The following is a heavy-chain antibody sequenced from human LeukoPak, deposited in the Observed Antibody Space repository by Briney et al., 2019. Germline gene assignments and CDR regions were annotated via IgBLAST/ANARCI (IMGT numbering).Heavy chain of an antibody. CDR2: ISYDGSNK. CDR3: ARGAYCSGSRCPGAFDI. J-gene: IGHJ3*02. CDR1: GFTFSSYG. D-gene: IGHD2-15*01. V-gene: IGHV3-30*03. Sequence: GGSLRLSCAASGFTFSSYGMHWVRQAPGKGLEWVAVISYDGSNKYYADSVKGRFTISRDNSKNTLYLQMNSLRAEDTAVYYCARGAYCSGSRCPGAFDIWGQGTMVTVSS.